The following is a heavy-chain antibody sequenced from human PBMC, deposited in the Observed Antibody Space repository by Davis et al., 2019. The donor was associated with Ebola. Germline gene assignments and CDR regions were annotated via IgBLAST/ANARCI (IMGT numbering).Heavy chain of an antibody. V-gene: IGHV1-69*13. CDR3: ARDRVVDAFDI. Sequence: AASVKVSCKASGGTFSSYAISWVRQAPGQGLEWMGGIIPIFGTANYAQKFQGRVTITADESTSTAYMELRSLRSDDTAVYYCARDRVVDAFDIWGQGTMVTVSS. CDR1: GGTFSSYA. J-gene: IGHJ3*02. CDR2: IIPIFGTA. D-gene: IGHD3-3*01.